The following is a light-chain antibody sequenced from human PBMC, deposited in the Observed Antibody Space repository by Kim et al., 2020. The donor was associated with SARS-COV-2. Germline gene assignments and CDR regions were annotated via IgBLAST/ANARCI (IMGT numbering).Light chain of an antibody. CDR1: SGSIASNY. CDR3: QSYDTRNHVV. V-gene: IGLV6-57*02. J-gene: IGLJ2*01. CDR2: EDN. Sequence: KTATISCTGGSGSIASNYVQWYQQRPGSAPTTVIYEDNQRPSGVPDRFSGSIDSSSNSASLTISGLKTEDEADYYCQSYDTRNHVVFGGGTQLTVL.